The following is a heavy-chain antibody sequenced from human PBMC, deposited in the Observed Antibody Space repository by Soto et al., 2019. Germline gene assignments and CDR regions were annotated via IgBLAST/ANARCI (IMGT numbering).Heavy chain of an antibody. V-gene: IGHV3-23*05. Sequence: EVQLLESGGGLVQPGGSLRLSCTASGLPHSSFAMMWVRQAPGKGLECVSGIYGSGRGIEYADSVKGRFTISRDNSKNTVYLQMTDLRAYDTAVYYCAKDAVYNDGLWLMDHWGQGTQVTVSS. D-gene: IGHD2-21*01. CDR1: GLPHSSFA. J-gene: IGHJ4*02. CDR3: AKDAVYNDGLWLMDH. CDR2: IYGSGRGI.